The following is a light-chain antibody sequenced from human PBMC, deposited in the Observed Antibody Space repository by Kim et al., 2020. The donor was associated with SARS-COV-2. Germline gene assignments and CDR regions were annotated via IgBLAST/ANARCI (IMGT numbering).Light chain of an antibody. CDR3: QQYGGSLT. V-gene: IGKV3-20*01. CDR2: GTS. J-gene: IGKJ4*01. Sequence: LAAGERATLSCRASQSISYYYLAWYQQKPGQAPRLLIYGTSNRDTGIPDRFSGSGSGTDFTLTISRLEPEDFAVYYCQQYGGSLTFGGGTKVDIK. CDR1: QSISYYY.